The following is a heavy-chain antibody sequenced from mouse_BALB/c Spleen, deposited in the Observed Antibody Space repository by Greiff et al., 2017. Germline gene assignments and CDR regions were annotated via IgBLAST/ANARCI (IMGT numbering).Heavy chain of an antibody. CDR1: GYTFTSYD. V-gene: IGHV1-85*01. Sequence: VKLMESGAELVMPGASVKLSCKASGYTFTSYDIDWVSQRPEQGLEWIGWIFPGDGSTKYNEKFKGKATLTVDKSSSTAYMQLSSMTSEDAAVYYCAARGEYPDYWGQGTTLTVSS. J-gene: IGHJ2*01. CDR3: AARGEYPDY. D-gene: IGHD5-1*01. CDR2: IFPGDGST.